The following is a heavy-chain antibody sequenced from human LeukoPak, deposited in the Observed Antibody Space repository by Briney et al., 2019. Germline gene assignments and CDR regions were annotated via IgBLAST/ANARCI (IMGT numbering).Heavy chain of an antibody. V-gene: IGHV4-61*02. Sequence: SQTLSLTCTVSGGSISSGSYFWTWIRQPAGKRLEWTGRINTSGSTNYNPSLKSRVTISVDTSKNQFSLKLSSVTAADTAVFFCAREGYTSSWYSGYYYFDYWGQGTLVTVSS. J-gene: IGHJ4*02. CDR2: INTSGST. CDR3: AREGYTSSWYSGYYYFDY. D-gene: IGHD6-13*01. CDR1: GGSISSGSYF.